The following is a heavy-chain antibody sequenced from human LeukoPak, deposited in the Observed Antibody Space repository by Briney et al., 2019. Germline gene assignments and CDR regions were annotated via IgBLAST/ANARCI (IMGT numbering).Heavy chain of an antibody. V-gene: IGHV4-61*01. Sequence: PSETLSLICTVSGGSVSSGRYYWSWIRQPPGKGLEWIGYISYSGSTNYNHSLKSRVAISVDTSKNQFSLKLSSMTAADTAVYYCARAVSSVVVIPFWGQGTLVTVSS. D-gene: IGHD3-22*01. CDR1: GGSVSSGRYY. CDR3: ARAVSSVVVIPF. CDR2: ISYSGST. J-gene: IGHJ4*02.